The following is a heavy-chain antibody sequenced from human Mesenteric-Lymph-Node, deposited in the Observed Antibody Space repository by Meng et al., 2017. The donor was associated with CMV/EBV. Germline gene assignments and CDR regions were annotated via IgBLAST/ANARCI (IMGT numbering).Heavy chain of an antibody. V-gene: IGHV4-59*01. J-gene: IGHJ6*02. Sequence: PETLSLTCTVPGDSIRDSYWTWIRQTPGQGLEWIGNVYYTGSTNYKPSLKSRVTISVDMSKNQFYLKLNSVTAADTAVYYCARGGDYGLDVWGQGTTVTVSS. CDR3: ARGGDYGLDV. CDR1: GDSIRDSY. CDR2: VYYTGST. D-gene: IGHD3-10*01.